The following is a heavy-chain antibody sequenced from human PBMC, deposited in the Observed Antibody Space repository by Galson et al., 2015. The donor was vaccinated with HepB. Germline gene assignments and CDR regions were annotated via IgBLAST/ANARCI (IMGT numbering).Heavy chain of an antibody. V-gene: IGHV1-69*02. Sequence: SVKVSCKASGGTFSSYTISWVRQAPGQGLEWMGRIITILGIANYAQKFQGRVTITADKSTSTAYMEMSSLRSEDTAVYYCVRGITMVRGVIKGLEYWGQGTLVTVSS. CDR1: GGTFSSYT. D-gene: IGHD3-10*01. J-gene: IGHJ4*02. CDR3: VRGITMVRGVIKGLEY. CDR2: IITILGIA.